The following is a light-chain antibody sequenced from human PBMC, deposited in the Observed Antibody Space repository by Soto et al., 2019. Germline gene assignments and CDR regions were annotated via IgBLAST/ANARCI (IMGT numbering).Light chain of an antibody. V-gene: IGKV3-15*01. CDR3: QQYNNLPPRT. Sequence: DIVMTQSPATLSVSPGDRATLSCRASQSVSSNLAWYQQKPGQAPRLLIYGGSTRATGIPARFSGSGSGTEFTLTISSLQSEDFAVYYCQQYNNLPPRTFGGGTKVEIK. CDR2: GGS. J-gene: IGKJ4*01. CDR1: QSVSSN.